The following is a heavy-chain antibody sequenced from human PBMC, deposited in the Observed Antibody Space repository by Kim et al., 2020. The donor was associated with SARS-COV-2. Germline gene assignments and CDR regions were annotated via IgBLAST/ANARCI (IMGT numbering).Heavy chain of an antibody. CDR3: ARQRGYTSGNSFDS. J-gene: IGHJ4*02. CDR1: GGSFSGYY. V-gene: IGHV4-34*01. Sequence: SETLSLTCAVYGGSFSGYYWSWIRQIPGKGLEWIAEINHNATTSYNPSLGSRVTISVDTSKNQFSLRMTSVTAADTAVYYCARQRGYTSGNSFDSWGQGTLVTVSS. D-gene: IGHD2-2*02. CDR2: INHNATT.